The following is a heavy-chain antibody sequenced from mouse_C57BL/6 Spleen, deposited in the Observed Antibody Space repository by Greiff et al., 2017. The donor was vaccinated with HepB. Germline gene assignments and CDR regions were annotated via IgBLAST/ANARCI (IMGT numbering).Heavy chain of an antibody. CDR3: ARGSPRGVLFDY. D-gene: IGHD1-1*02. J-gene: IGHJ2*01. Sequence: VQLQQPGAELVKPGASVKLSCKASGYTFTSYWMHWVKQRPGQGLEWIGMIHPNSGSTNYNEKFKSKATLTVDKSSSTAYMQLSSLTAEDSAVYYCARGSPRGVLFDYWGQGTTLTVSS. V-gene: IGHV1-64*01. CDR2: IHPNSGST. CDR1: GYTFTSYW.